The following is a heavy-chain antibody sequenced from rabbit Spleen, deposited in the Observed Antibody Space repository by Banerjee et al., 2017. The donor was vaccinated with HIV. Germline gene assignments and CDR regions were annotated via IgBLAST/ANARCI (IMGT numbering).Heavy chain of an antibody. Sequence: QSLEESGGDLVQPGASLTLTCTASRFSFSSTYYMCWVRQAPGKGLEWIACIYGGSIGDTYYANWAKGRFAISKTSSTTVTLQMTSLTVADTATYFCARDTGSSFSSYGMDLWGPGTLVTVS. CDR1: RFSFSSTYY. D-gene: IGHD8-1*01. CDR3: ARDTGSSFSSYGMDL. V-gene: IGHV1S40*01. CDR2: IYGGSIGDT. J-gene: IGHJ6*01.